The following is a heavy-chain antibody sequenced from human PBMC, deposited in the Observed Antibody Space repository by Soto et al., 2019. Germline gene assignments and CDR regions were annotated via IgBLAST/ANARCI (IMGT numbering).Heavy chain of an antibody. V-gene: IGHV4-59*01. J-gene: IGHJ5*02. D-gene: IGHD6-13*01. CDR3: ARAAIAAAGENWFDP. CDR1: XGSISSYY. CDR2: IYYSGST. Sequence: PSETLSLTCTVSXGSISSYYWSWIRQPPGKGLEWIGYIYYSGSTNHNPSLKSRVTISVDTSKNQFSLKLSSVTAADTAVYYCARAAIAAAGENWFDPWGQGTLVTVSS.